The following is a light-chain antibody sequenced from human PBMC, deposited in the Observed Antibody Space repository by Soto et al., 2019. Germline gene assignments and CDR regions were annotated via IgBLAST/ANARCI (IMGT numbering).Light chain of an antibody. Sequence: EIVLTQSPGTLSLSPGERATLSCTAGQSVTSSCLAWYQRKPGQAPRLLIHTTSIRATDIPDKFSGSGSGTDFTLTISRLEPQDSAVYYCQQCGGSPLFSFGPGTRVDI. J-gene: IGKJ3*01. CDR2: TTS. CDR3: QQCGGSPLFS. V-gene: IGKV3-20*01. CDR1: QSVTSSC.